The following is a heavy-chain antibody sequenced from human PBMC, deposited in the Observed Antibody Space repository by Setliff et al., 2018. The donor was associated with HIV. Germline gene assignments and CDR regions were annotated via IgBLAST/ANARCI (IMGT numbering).Heavy chain of an antibody. CDR2: LHLSGDT. J-gene: IGHJ4*02. Sequence: SETLSLTCTVSGDSINSGTYYWSWIRQPAGKGLEWIGRLHLSGDTNYNPSLKSRVTMSIDTSKNQFSLKLSSVTAADTAVYYCARHTVFVRYFDHWGQGMLVTVSS. CDR1: GDSINSGTYY. CDR3: ARHTVFVRYFDH. D-gene: IGHD2-2*02. V-gene: IGHV4-61*02.